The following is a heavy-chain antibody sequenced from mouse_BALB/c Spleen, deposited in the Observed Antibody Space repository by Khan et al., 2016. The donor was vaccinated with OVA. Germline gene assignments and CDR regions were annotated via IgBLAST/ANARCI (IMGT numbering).Heavy chain of an antibody. D-gene: IGHD2-10*01. CDR2: INTYTGEP. V-gene: IGHV9-3-1*01. Sequence: QIQLVQSGPELKKPGETVKISCKASGYTFTNFGMNWVKQAPGKGLEWMGWINTYTGEPTYADDFKGRFAFSLETSASTAYLLINNLKNEDTATYFCARPPYFSYIIAYWGQVTSVTVSS. CDR1: GYTFTNFG. CDR3: ARPPYFSYIIAY. J-gene: IGHJ4*01.